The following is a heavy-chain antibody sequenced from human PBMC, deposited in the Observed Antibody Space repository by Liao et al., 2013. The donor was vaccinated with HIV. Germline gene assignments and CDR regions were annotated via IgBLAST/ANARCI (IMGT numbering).Heavy chain of an antibody. Sequence: QVQLQESGPGLVKPSQTLSLTCTVSGGSISSGSYYWSWIRQPAGKGLEWIGRIYTSGSTNYNPSLKSRVTISVDTSKNQFSLKLSSVTAADTAVYYCARGTIFGPDYWGQGTPGHRLL. D-gene: IGHD3-3*01. V-gene: IGHV4-61*02. CDR2: IYTSGST. CDR3: ARGTIFGPDY. CDR1: GGSISSGSYY. J-gene: IGHJ4*02.